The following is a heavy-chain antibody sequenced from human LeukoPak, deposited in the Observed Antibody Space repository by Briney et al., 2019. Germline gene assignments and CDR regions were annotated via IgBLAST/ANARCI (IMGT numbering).Heavy chain of an antibody. Sequence: SETLSLTCAVYGGSFSGYYWSWIRQPPGKGLEWIGEINHSGSTNYNPSLKSRVTISVDTSKNQFSLKLSSVTAADTAVYYCARLDSELLFDYWGQGTLVTVSS. CDR1: GGSFSGYY. D-gene: IGHD1-26*01. J-gene: IGHJ4*02. V-gene: IGHV4-34*01. CDR3: ARLDSELLFDY. CDR2: INHSGST.